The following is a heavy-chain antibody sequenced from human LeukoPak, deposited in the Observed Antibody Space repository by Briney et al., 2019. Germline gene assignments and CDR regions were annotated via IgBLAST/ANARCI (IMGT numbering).Heavy chain of an antibody. CDR2: INHSGST. V-gene: IGHV4-34*01. D-gene: IGHD6-19*01. J-gene: IGHJ5*02. CDR1: GGSFSGYY. CDR3: ARDSSSGWYRSNWFDP. Sequence: PSETLSLTCAVYGGSFSGYYWSWIRQPPGKGLEWIGEINHSGSTNYNPSLKSRVTISVDTSKNQFSLKLSSVTAADTAVYYCARDSSSGWYRSNWFDPWGQGTLVTVSS.